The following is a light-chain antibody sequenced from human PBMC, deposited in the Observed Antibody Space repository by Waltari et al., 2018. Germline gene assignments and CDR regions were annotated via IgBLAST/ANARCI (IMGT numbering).Light chain of an antibody. Sequence: DIQMTQSPSTLSASIGDRSTITCRASPRILGRLAWYQQKPGNAPKPLYCDASSLEYGVPSRFSGSGYGTEFTLTISSLQPDDSATYYCQQYHTYKMFGQGTKVEI. CDR1: PRILGR. J-gene: IGKJ1*01. CDR2: DAS. V-gene: IGKV1-5*01. CDR3: QQYHTYKM.